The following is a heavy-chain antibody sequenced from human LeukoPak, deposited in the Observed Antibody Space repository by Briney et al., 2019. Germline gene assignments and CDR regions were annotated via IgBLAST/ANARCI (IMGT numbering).Heavy chain of an antibody. CDR2: IYYSETT. CDR3: ARDRFSSPSCSSDYYYGMDV. V-gene: IGHV4-59*01. Sequence: PSETLSLNCTVSGGSISSYYWKWIRQSPRQGLEWIGYIYYSETTNYNTSLKSRVTISLDTSRNHFSLKRSLVTDADTAFYYCARDRFSSPSCSSDYYYGMDVWGQGSTVTVSS. D-gene: IGHD2-2*01. J-gene: IGHJ6*02. CDR1: GGSISSYY.